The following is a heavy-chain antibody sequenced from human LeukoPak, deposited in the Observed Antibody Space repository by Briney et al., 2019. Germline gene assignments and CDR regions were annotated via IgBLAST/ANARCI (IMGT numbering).Heavy chain of an antibody. CDR1: EFTVSSNY. Sequence: PGGSLRPSCTASEFTVSSNYMTWVRQAPGKGLEWVSIIYRGGSTYYADSVKGRFTFSGDNSKNTLFLQMNSLRGEDTAVYYCAKGYSGGHYAEWAFDVWGQGTMVTVSS. J-gene: IGHJ3*01. D-gene: IGHD1-26*01. V-gene: IGHV3-66*01. CDR3: AKGYSGGHYAEWAFDV. CDR2: IYRGGST.